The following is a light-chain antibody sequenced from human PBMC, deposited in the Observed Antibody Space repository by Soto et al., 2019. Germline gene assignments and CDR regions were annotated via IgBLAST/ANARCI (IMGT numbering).Light chain of an antibody. V-gene: IGKV1-27*01. CDR1: QGISNY. Sequence: DIQMTQSPSSLSASVRDRVTITCRASQGISNYLAWYQQKPGKVPKILIYAASTLQSGVPSRFSGSGSGTDFTLTISSLETEDVATYYCQKYDSAPWTFGQGTKVEIK. CDR3: QKYDSAPWT. CDR2: AAS. J-gene: IGKJ1*01.